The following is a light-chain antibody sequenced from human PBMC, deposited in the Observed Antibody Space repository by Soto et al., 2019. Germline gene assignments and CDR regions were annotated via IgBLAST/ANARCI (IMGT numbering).Light chain of an antibody. CDR1: QSVLYSSNNKNY. CDR2: WAS. J-gene: IGKJ2*02. Sequence: DIVMTQSPDSLAVSLGERATINCKSSQSVLYSSNNKNYLAWYQQKPGQPPKLIIYWASTRESGVPDRFSGSGSGTEFTLTISSLQAEDVAVYYGQQYYSTPRTFGQGTKLEIK. V-gene: IGKV4-1*01. CDR3: QQYYSTPRT.